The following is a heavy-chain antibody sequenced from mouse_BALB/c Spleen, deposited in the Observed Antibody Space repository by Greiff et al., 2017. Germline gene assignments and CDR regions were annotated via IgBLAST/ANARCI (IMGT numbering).Heavy chain of an antibody. CDR2: IRLKSNNYAT. V-gene: IGHV6-6*02. CDR3: TRADYYGSPFAY. D-gene: IGHD1-1*01. Sequence: EVQLQESGGGLVQPGGSMKLSCVASGFTFSNYWMNWVRQSPEKGLEWVAEIRLKSNNYATHYAESVKGRFTISRDDSKSSVYLQMNNLRAEDTGIYYCTRADYYGSPFAYWGQGTLVTVSA. CDR1: GFTFSNYW. J-gene: IGHJ3*01.